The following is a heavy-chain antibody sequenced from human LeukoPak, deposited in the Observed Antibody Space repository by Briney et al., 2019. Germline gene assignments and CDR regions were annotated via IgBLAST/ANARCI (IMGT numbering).Heavy chain of an antibody. D-gene: IGHD3-3*01. Sequence: SETLSLTCTVSGGSISSGGYYWSWIRQHPGKGLEWIGYIYYSGSTYYNPSLRSRVTISVDTSKNQFSLKLSSVTAADTAVYYCARHGVLYYDFWGDYGMDVWGQGTTVTVSS. V-gene: IGHV4-31*03. CDR3: ARHGVLYYDFWGDYGMDV. CDR2: IYYSGST. CDR1: GGSISSGGYY. J-gene: IGHJ6*02.